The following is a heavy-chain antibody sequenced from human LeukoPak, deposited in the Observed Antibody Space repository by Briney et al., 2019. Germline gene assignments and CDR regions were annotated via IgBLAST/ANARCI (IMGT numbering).Heavy chain of an antibody. Sequence: GGSLRLSCAASGFTISSYGMHWVRQAPGKGLEWVGRIKSKTDGGTTDYAAPVKGRFTISRDDSKNTLYLQMNSLKTEDTAVYYCTTWLVTLQRSYIDYWGQGTLVTVSS. V-gene: IGHV3-15*01. CDR2: IKSKTDGGTT. J-gene: IGHJ4*02. CDR1: GFTISSYG. CDR3: TTWLVTLQRSYIDY. D-gene: IGHD3-16*02.